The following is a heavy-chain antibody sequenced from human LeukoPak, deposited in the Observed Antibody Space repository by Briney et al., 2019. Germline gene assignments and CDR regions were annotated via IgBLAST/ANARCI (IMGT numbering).Heavy chain of an antibody. J-gene: IGHJ4*02. Sequence: SETLSLTCSVSGASISSYYWGWIRQPAGKGLEWIGRIFTSGDTKYNPSLQSRVTMAIDTSKNQFSLRLTSVTATDTAVYYCARDARRYYFDYWGQGTLVTVSS. CDR3: ARDARRYYFDY. V-gene: IGHV4-4*07. CDR2: IFTSGDT. CDR1: GASISSYY.